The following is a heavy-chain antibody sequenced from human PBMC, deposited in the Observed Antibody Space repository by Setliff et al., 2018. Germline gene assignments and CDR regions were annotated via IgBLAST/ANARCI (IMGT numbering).Heavy chain of an antibody. CDR3: ATSGFCSAGSCYSFDD. CDR2: ISPGGST. V-gene: IGHV4-34*01. Sequence: SETLSLTCGASGGGGSFSAYYWSWIRQPPGKGLEWIGEISPGGSTIYNPSLRSRVTMSVDTAKNRFSLNLTSVTAADTAVYYCATSGFCSAGSCYSFDDWGQGALVTVSS. D-gene: IGHD6-19*01. CDR1: GGGGSFSAYY. J-gene: IGHJ4*02.